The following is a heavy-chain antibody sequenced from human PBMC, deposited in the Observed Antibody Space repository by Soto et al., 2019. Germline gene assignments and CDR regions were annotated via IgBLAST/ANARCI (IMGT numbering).Heavy chain of an antibody. D-gene: IGHD2-15*01. CDR1: GFSLSNARMG. Sequence: QVTLKESGPVLVKPTETLTLTCTVSGFSLSNARMGVSWIRQPPGKALEWLAHIFSNDEKSYSTSLKSRLTISKDTYKSQVVLTMTNIDPVDTATYYCALMGGYYYYYGMDVWGQGTTVTVSS. CDR2: IFSNDEK. J-gene: IGHJ6*02. V-gene: IGHV2-26*01. CDR3: ALMGGYYYYYGMDV.